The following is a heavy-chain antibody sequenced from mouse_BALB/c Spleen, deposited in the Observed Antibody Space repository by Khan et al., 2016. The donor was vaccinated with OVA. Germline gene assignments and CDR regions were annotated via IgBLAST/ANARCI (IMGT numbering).Heavy chain of an antibody. D-gene: IGHD2-10*01. CDR1: GFPLTNYG. CDR2: IWSDGST. V-gene: IGHV2-6-1*01. CDR3: ARQPYYHYNVMDY. J-gene: IGHJ4*01. Sequence: VQLQESGPGLVAPSQSLSITCTISGFPLTNYGVHWVRQPPGKGLEWLVVIWSDGSTTYNSDLKSRLTITKDNSKSQVFLKMNSLQTDDTAIYFCARQPYYHYNVMDYWGQGTSVTVSS.